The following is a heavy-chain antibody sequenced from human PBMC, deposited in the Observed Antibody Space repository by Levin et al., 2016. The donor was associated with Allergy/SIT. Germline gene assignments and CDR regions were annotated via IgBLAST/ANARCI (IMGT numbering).Heavy chain of an antibody. D-gene: IGHD1-7*01. CDR3: RAGTWSGSTDDAFDM. V-gene: IGHV3-21*04. J-gene: IGHJ3*02. CDR2: ISSSVSYM. CDR1: GFTFSSYS. Sequence: GESLKISCAASGFTFSSYSMNWVRQAPGKGLEWVSSISSSVSYMYYADSVKGRFTISRDNAKNSLFLQMSSLRAEDTAVYYCRAGTWSGSTDDAFDMWGQGTKVTVSS.